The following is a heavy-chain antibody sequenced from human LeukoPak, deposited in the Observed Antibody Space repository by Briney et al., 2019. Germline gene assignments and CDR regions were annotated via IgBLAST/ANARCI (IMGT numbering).Heavy chain of an antibody. CDR3: ARDDCGGDCYSLDY. J-gene: IGHJ4*02. CDR1: GYTFTNYG. D-gene: IGHD2-21*02. Sequence: ASVKVSCKASGYTFTNYGITWVRQAPGQGLEWMGWISPNNGDTNYAQKFQGRVIMTTDTSTSTAYMEVRTLRSDDTAVYYCARDDCGGDCYSLDYWGQGALVTVSS. V-gene: IGHV1-18*01. CDR2: ISPNNGDT.